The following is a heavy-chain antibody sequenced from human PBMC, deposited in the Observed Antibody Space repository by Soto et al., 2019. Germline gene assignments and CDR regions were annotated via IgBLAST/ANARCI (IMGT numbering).Heavy chain of an antibody. D-gene: IGHD2-8*01. V-gene: IGHV1-2*02. CDR2: INSKSGGT. Sequence: RAPVQVSCKASGYTFTGYYMDWVRPAPGQGLEWMGWINSKSGGTNDAQKFQGRVTMTRDTSISTAYMELSRLRSDDTAVYYCARVYCTNGVCYSLGYWGQGTLVTVSS. J-gene: IGHJ4*02. CDR3: ARVYCTNGVCYSLGY. CDR1: GYTFTGYY.